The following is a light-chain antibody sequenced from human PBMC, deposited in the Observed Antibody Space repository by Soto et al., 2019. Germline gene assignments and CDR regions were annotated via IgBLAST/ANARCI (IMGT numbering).Light chain of an antibody. J-gene: IGKJ1*01. CDR2: GAS. V-gene: IGKV1-5*03. Sequence: DVQMTQSPSTLSASVGDRVAITCRASQNIRGWLAWYQQKPGKAPNLLIYGASILESGVPSRFSGSGYGTEFTLTISSLQPDDFGTYYCQQYISTRTFGQGTRVEVK. CDR3: QQYISTRT. CDR1: QNIRGW.